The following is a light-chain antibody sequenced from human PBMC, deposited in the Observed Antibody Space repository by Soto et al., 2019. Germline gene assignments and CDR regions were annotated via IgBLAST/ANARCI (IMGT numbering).Light chain of an antibody. CDR2: AAS. CDR3: QQSYSTPYT. Sequence: DIQMTQSPSSLSASVGDGLTITCRASQSISSYLNWYQQKPGKAPDLLIYAASILQSGVPSRFSGSGSGTDFTLTISSLQPEDFATYYCQQSYSTPYTFGQGTNLEIK. V-gene: IGKV1-39*01. J-gene: IGKJ2*01. CDR1: QSISSY.